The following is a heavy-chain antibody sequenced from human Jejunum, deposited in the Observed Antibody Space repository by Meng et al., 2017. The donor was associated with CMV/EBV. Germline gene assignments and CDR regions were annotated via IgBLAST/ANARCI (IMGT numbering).Heavy chain of an antibody. CDR3: ARASYGSGSPLGESWFDP. CDR2: IHDSGST. J-gene: IGHJ5*02. V-gene: IGHV4-31*02. CDR1: GGSISIGGYY. Sequence: QVQWSGSGPGLVNPSHTISLSGIVSGGSISIGGYYWSWIRKHPWKGLEWIGYIHDSGSTYYAPSLKSRVTTSADTSKNQFSLKLSSVTDADTAVYYCARASYGSGSPLGESWFDPWGQGTLVTVSS. D-gene: IGHD3-10*01.